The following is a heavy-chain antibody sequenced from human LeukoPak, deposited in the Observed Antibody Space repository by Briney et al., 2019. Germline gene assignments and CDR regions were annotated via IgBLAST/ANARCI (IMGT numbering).Heavy chain of an antibody. CDR1: GYTFTSYD. V-gene: IGHV1-2*02. CDR3: AREGSSGWSPRGWFDP. J-gene: IGHJ5*02. Sequence: GASVKVSCKASGYTFTSYDINWVRQAPGQGLEWMGWINPNSGGTNYAQKFQGRVTMTRDTSISTAYMELSRLNFDDRAIYYCAREGSSGWSPRGWFDPWGQGTLVTVSS. D-gene: IGHD6-19*01. CDR2: INPNSGGT.